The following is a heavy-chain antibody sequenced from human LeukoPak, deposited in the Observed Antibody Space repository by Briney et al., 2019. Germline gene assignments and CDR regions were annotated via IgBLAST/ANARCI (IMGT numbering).Heavy chain of an antibody. Sequence: SETLSLTCAVYGGSFSGYYWSWIRQPPGKGLEWIGYIYYSGSTNYNPSLKSRVTISVDTSKNQFSLKLSSVTAADTAVYYCARESIVVSAFDIWGQGTMVTVSS. V-gene: IGHV4-59*01. CDR2: IYYSGST. CDR3: ARESIVVSAFDI. J-gene: IGHJ3*02. D-gene: IGHD3-22*01. CDR1: GGSFSGYY.